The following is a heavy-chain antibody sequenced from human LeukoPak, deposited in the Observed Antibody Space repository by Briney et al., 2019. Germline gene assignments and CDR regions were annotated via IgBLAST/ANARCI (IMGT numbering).Heavy chain of an antibody. V-gene: IGHV1-18*01. CDR2: ISVYNGNT. CDR1: GYTFTSYG. Sequence: GASVKVSCKASGYTFTSYGISWVRQAPGQGLEWMGWISVYNGNTNYAQKLQGRVTMTTDTSTSTAYMELRSLRSDDTAVYYCARRSYGSGSYYVDYWGQGTLVTVSS. CDR3: ARRSYGSGSYYVDY. D-gene: IGHD3-10*01. J-gene: IGHJ4*02.